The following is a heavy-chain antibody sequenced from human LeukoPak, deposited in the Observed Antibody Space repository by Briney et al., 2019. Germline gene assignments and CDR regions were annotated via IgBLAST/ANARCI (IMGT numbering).Heavy chain of an antibody. Sequence: SETLSLTCTVSGGSISSYYWSWIRQPPGKGLEWIGYIYYSGSTNYNPSLKSRVTISVDTSKNQFSLKLSSVTAADTAVYYCARVSIEGYDFWSGYGVIDYWGQGTLVTVSS. CDR3: ARVSIEGYDFWSGYGVIDY. V-gene: IGHV4-59*01. CDR2: IYYSGST. J-gene: IGHJ4*02. CDR1: GGSISSYY. D-gene: IGHD3-3*01.